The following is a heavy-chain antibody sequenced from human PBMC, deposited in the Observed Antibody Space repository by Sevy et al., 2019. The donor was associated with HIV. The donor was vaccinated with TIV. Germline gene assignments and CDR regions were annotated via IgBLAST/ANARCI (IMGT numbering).Heavy chain of an antibody. CDR1: GGSISSGDYY. J-gene: IGHJ4*02. V-gene: IGHV4-30-4*01. CDR3: ARVSIAARLGFDY. Sequence: SETLSLTCTVSGGSISSGDYYWSWIRQPPGKGLEWIGYIYYSGSTYYNPSLKSRVTISVDTSKNQFSLKLSSVTAADTAVYYCARVSIAARLGFDYWGQGTLVTVSS. CDR2: IYYSGST. D-gene: IGHD6-6*01.